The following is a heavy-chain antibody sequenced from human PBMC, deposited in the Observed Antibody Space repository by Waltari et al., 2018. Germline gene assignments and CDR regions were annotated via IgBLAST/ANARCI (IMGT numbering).Heavy chain of an antibody. Sequence: QLAESGGGLVQPGQYLRLSCTVSGFSLSASVLHWIRQPPGKSPEWLASVSSGGDNHFYADSVKGRFVISTDNSKRMLFLQMKNLRRNDTAVYFCAGTATAFLDSWGQGTLVTVAS. CDR1: GFSLSASV. CDR2: VSSGGDNH. CDR3: AGTATAFLDS. D-gene: IGHD2-21*02. V-gene: IGHV3-33*05. J-gene: IGHJ1*01.